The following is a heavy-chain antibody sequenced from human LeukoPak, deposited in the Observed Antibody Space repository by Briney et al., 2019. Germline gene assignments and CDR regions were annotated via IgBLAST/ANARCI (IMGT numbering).Heavy chain of an antibody. J-gene: IGHJ4*02. V-gene: IGHV1-2*02. CDR3: ARVAPLRLGELSFLRFWDY. CDR1: GYTFTSYD. D-gene: IGHD3-16*02. Sequence: ASVKVSCKASGYTFTSYDINWVRQATGQGLEWMGWINPNSGGTNYAQKFQGRVTMTRDTSISTAYMELSRLRSDDTAVYYCARVAPLRLGELSFLRFWDYWGQGTLVTVSS. CDR2: INPNSGGT.